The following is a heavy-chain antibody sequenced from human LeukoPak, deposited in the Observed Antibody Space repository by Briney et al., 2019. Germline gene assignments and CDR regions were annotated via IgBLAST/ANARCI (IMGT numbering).Heavy chain of an antibody. J-gene: IGHJ6*02. D-gene: IGHD3-3*01. CDR3: ARDTVRGYDFWSGYRYGMDV. Sequence: PSETLSLTCTVSGGSVSSGSYYWSWIRQPPGKGLEWIGYIYYSGSTNYNPSHKSRVTISVDTSKNQFSLKLSSVTAADTAVYYCARDTVRGYDFWSGYRYGMDVWGQGTTVTVSS. CDR2: IYYSGST. V-gene: IGHV4-61*01. CDR1: GGSVSSGSYY.